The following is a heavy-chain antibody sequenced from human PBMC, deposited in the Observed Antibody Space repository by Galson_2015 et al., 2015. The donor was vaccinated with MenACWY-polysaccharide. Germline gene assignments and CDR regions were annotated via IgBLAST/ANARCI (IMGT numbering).Heavy chain of an antibody. CDR1: GFTFSNFE. D-gene: IGHD6-19*01. CDR3: AISRGFSSGWKYFDY. V-gene: IGHV3-30-3*01. J-gene: IGHJ4*02. CDR2: ISSDGSNK. Sequence: SLRLSCAASGFTFSNFEMHWVRQAPGKGLEGVADISSDGSNKYYADSVKGRFTISRDASKNTLYLQMSSLRAEDTALYYCAISRGFSSGWKYFDYWGQGTLVTVSA.